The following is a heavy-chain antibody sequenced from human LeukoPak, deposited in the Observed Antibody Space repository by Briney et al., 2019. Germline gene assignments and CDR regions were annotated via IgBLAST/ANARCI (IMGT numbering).Heavy chain of an antibody. CDR2: IYTSGST. Sequence: SETLSLTCTVSGGSISNYYWSWIRQPPGKGLEWIGYIYTSGSTNYNPSLKSRVTISVDTSKNQFSLKLSSVTAADTAVYYCARQYSSSSYLNYWGQGTLVTVSS. CDR1: GGSISNYY. J-gene: IGHJ4*02. D-gene: IGHD6-6*01. CDR3: ARQYSSSSYLNY. V-gene: IGHV4-4*09.